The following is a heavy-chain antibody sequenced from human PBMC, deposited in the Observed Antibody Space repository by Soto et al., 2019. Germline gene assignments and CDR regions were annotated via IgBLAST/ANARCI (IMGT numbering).Heavy chain of an antibody. CDR1: GYSFTSYL. Sequence: PGESLKISFKGSGYSFTSYLICWVRQMPGKGLEWMGIIYPGDSDTRYSPSFQGQVTISADKSISTAYLQWSSLKASDNAMYYCASRIGYSSGWPFDYLGQRTLVTVSS. V-gene: IGHV5-51*01. CDR3: ASRIGYSSGWPFDY. D-gene: IGHD6-19*01. J-gene: IGHJ4*02. CDR2: IYPGDSDT.